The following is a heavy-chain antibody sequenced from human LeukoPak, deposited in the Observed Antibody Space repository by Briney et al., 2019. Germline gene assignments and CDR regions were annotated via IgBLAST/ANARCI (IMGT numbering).Heavy chain of an antibody. CDR3: ASMKGYCSSTSCSDFDY. D-gene: IGHD2-2*01. V-gene: IGHV3-30*03. J-gene: IGHJ4*02. CDR2: ISYDGSNK. CDR1: GFTFSSYG. Sequence: GGSLRLSCAASGFTFSSYGMHWVRQAPGKGLEWVAVISYDGSNKYYADSVKGRFTISRDNSKNTLYLQMNSLRAEDTAVYYCASMKGYCSSTSCSDFDYWGQGTLVTVSS.